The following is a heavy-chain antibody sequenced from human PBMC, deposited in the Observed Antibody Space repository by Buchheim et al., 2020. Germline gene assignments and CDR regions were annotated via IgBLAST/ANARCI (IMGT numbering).Heavy chain of an antibody. J-gene: IGHJ6*02. V-gene: IGHV3-7*01. Sequence: EVQLVESGGGLVQPGGSLRLSCAASGFTFSSYWMSWVRQAPGKGLEWVASIKQDGSEKYYVDSVKGRFTISRDNAKNSLYLQMNSLRAEDTAVYYCARVASVWSGYYYYYYYGMDVWGQGTT. CDR3: ARVASVWSGYYYYYYYGMDV. D-gene: IGHD3-3*01. CDR1: GFTFSSYW. CDR2: IKQDGSEK.